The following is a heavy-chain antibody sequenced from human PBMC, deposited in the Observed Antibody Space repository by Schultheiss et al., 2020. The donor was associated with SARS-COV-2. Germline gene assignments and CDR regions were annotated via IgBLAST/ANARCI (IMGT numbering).Heavy chain of an antibody. D-gene: IGHD6-13*01. J-gene: IGHJ4*02. V-gene: IGHV2-70*04. CDR2: IDWDDDK. CDR1: GFSLSTSGMR. CDR3: AHTSLAAAGTAPDY. Sequence: SGPTLVKPTQTLTLTCTFSGFSLSTSGMRVSWIRQPPGKALEWLARIDWDDDKFYSTSLKSRLTITKDTSKNQVVLTMTNMDPVDTATYYCAHTSLAAAGTAPDYWGQGTLVTVSS.